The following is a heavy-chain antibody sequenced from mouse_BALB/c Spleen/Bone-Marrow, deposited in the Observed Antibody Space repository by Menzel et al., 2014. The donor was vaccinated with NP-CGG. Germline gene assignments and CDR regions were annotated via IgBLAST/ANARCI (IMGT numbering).Heavy chain of an antibody. CDR3: AKVTTGFAY. CDR1: GYAFSTYW. J-gene: IGHJ3*01. CDR2: IYPGDGDT. V-gene: IGHV1-80*01. D-gene: IGHD2-2*01. Sequence: KSGAEMVRPGSSVKISCKASGYAFSTYWMTWVKQRPGQGLEWIGQIYPGDGDTKYNGKFKGKATLTADKSSSTAYMQLSSLTVEDAAGDFCAKVTTGFAYWGQVSLVTGSA.